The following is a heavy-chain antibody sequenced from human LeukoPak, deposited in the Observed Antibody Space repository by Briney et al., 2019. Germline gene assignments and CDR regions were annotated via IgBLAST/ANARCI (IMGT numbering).Heavy chain of an antibody. V-gene: IGHV3-30*03. J-gene: IGHJ4*02. Sequence: GGSLRLSCAASGFTFSSYGMHWVRQAPGKGLEWVAVISYDGSNKYYADSVKGRFTISRDNSKNTLYLQMNSLRAEDTALYYCATHRGYSYGTAEDFDYWGQGTLVTVSS. CDR1: GFTFSSYG. CDR3: ATHRGYSYGTAEDFDY. CDR2: ISYDGSNK. D-gene: IGHD5-18*01.